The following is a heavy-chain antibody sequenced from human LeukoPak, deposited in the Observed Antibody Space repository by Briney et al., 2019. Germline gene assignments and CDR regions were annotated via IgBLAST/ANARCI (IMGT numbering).Heavy chain of an antibody. Sequence: PSETLSLTCSVSGDSMKNFNWHWVRQSPGKGLEWIGYIYSSGTTNYNPSLRGRVAISVDTSKTHFSLRLNSVTAADTAVYYCARGRTWIFGVVIPYYYYMDVWGRGTTVIVSS. V-gene: IGHV4-59*01. CDR1: GDSMKNFN. CDR2: IYSSGTT. J-gene: IGHJ6*03. D-gene: IGHD3-3*01. CDR3: ARGRTWIFGVVIPYYYYMDV.